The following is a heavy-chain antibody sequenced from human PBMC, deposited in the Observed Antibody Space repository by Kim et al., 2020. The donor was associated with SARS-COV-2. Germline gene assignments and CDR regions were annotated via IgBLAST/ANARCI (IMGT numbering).Heavy chain of an antibody. Sequence: SVKGRFTIARDNAKNSLYLQMNSLRAEDTAVYYCARDRRIAAAGTSYFDYWGQGTLVTVSS. J-gene: IGHJ4*02. CDR3: ARDRRIAAAGTSYFDY. V-gene: IGHV3-48*03. D-gene: IGHD6-13*01.